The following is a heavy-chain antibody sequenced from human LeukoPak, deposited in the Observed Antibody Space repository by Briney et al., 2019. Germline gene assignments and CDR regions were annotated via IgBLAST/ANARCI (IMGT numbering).Heavy chain of an antibody. J-gene: IGHJ4*02. Sequence: GGSLRLSCAASGFTFSSYSMNWVRQAPGKGLEWVSSISSSSSYIYYADSVKGRFTISRDNAKNSLYLQMNSLRAEDTAVYYCARDQPIAVAGYFDYWGQGALVTVSS. CDR2: ISSSSSYI. CDR1: GFTFSSYS. CDR3: ARDQPIAVAGYFDY. V-gene: IGHV3-21*01. D-gene: IGHD6-19*01.